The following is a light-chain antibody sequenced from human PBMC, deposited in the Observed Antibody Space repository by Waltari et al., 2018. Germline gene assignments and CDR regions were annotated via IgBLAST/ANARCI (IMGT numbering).Light chain of an antibody. Sequence: IVLTQSPGTLSLSPGERATLSCRASQSVANDYLAWDQQKPGQAPRLLIYGASNRATGVPDRFSGGGSGTDFSLNINRLEPDDFAVYYCQQYGGSTGTFGQGTKVEIK. CDR3: QQYGGSTGT. CDR2: GAS. J-gene: IGKJ1*01. V-gene: IGKV3-20*01. CDR1: QSVANDY.